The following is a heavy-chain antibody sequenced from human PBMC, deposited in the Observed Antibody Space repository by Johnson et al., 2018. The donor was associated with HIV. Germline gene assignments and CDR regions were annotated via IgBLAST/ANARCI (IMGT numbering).Heavy chain of an antibody. Sequence: VQLVESGGGLVQPGGSLRLSCAASGFTVSSNYMSWVRQAPGKGLEWVSVIYSGGSTYYADSVKGRFTISRDNSKNTLYLQVNSLRLEDTAIYYCARVSYRSVAFCIGGQGTIVTVSS. CDR2: IYSGGST. CDR1: GFTVSSNY. V-gene: IGHV3-66*01. CDR3: ARVSYRSVAFCI. D-gene: IGHD4-11*01. J-gene: IGHJ3*02.